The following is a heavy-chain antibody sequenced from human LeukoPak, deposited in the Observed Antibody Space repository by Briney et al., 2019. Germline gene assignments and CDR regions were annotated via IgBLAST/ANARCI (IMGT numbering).Heavy chain of an antibody. CDR2: IRYDGSRK. D-gene: IGHD4/OR15-4a*01. J-gene: IGHJ3*02. V-gene: IGHV3-30*02. CDR3: AKVSLNMVNDAFDI. Sequence: PGGSLRLSCAASGFIFSSYGMHWVRQAPDKWLEWVAFIRYDGSRKYYADSVKGRFTISRDNSKNTLYLQMNGLRAEDTAMYYCAKVSLNMVNDAFDIWGQGTMVSVSS. CDR1: GFIFSSYG.